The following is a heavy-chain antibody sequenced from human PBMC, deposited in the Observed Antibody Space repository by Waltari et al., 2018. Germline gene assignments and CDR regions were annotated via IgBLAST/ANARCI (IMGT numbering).Heavy chain of an antibody. V-gene: IGHV4-39*01. CDR2: ISYSGRT. Sequence: QLQLQESGPGLVKPSETLSLTCTVSGGSIRSSSYYLGWIRQPPGKGLEWIGGISYSGRTNYNPSLKRRVTISVDKSKNQFSQKLSSGTAADTAVYYCARLSPIRAAAGGFDYWGQGTLVTVSS. D-gene: IGHD6-13*01. CDR3: ARLSPIRAAAGGFDY. CDR1: GGSIRSSSYY. J-gene: IGHJ4*02.